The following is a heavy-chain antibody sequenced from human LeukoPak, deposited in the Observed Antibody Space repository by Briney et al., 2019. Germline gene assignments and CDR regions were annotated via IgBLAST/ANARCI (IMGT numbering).Heavy chain of an antibody. J-gene: IGHJ4*02. D-gene: IGHD2-8*01. CDR3: AKDTSIGRYCTNGVCSPFDY. CDR1: GFTFSSYA. Sequence: GGSLRLSCAASGFTFSSYAMSWVRQAPGKGLEWVSAISDSGGSTYNADSVKGRFTISRDNSKNTLYLQMNSLRAEDTAVYYCAKDTSIGRYCTNGVCSPFDYWGQGTLVTVSS. V-gene: IGHV3-23*01. CDR2: ISDSGGST.